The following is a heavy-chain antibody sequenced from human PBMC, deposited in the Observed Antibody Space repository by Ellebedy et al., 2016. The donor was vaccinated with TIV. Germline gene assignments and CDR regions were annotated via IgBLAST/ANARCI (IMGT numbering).Heavy chain of an antibody. CDR3: AKEGTAAYLSFDS. CDR2: ISSDGGTN. V-gene: IGHV3-30*18. D-gene: IGHD6-13*01. Sequence: GGSLRLSXAASGFTFTSYALHWVRQAPGKGLEWVAVISSDGGTNYYADSVKGRLTISRDNSKNTLFLQMSSLRTDDTAMYYCAKEGTAAYLSFDSWGQGTLVTVSS. J-gene: IGHJ4*02. CDR1: GFTFTSYA.